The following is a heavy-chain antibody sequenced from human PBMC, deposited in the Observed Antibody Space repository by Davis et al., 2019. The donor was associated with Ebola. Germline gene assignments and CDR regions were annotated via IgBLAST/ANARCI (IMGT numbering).Heavy chain of an antibody. D-gene: IGHD1-26*01. CDR1: GYSFTGYW. J-gene: IGHJ2*01. CDR2: IYPGDSDT. V-gene: IGHV5-51*01. CDR3: ARRVGAPRWYFDL. Sequence: GESLKISCKGSGYSFTGYWIGWVRQMPGKGLEWMGIIYPGDSDTRYSPSFQGQVTISADKSISTAYLQWRSLKASDSAMYYCARRVGAPRWYFDLWGRGTLVTVSS.